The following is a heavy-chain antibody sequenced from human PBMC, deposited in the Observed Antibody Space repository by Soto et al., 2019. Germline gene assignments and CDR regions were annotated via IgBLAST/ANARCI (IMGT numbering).Heavy chain of an antibody. CDR1: GFTFSSYG. V-gene: IGHV3-30*03. Sequence: PGGSLRLSCAASGFTFSSYGMHWVRQAPGKGLEWVAVISYDGSNKYYADSVKGRFTISRDNSKNTLYLQMNSLRAEDTAVYYCSRAFDYGGNTLDFWGQGTLVTVSS. CDR3: SRAFDYGGNTLDF. J-gene: IGHJ4*02. CDR2: ISYDGSNK. D-gene: IGHD4-17*01.